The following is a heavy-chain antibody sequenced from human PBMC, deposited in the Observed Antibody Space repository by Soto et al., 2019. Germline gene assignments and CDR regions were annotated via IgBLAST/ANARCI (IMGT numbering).Heavy chain of an antibody. CDR2: IKSGSST. CDR1: GFTVSSKY. Sequence: GGSLRLSCAASGFTVSSKYMTWVRQAPGKGLEWVSLIKSGSSTSYADSVKGRFTISRDNAKNTLYLQMNSLRAEDTAVYYCARDERGIVVVPAAPYYYYGMDVWGQGTTVTV. CDR3: ARDERGIVVVPAAPYYYYGMDV. V-gene: IGHV3-74*01. D-gene: IGHD2-2*01. J-gene: IGHJ6*02.